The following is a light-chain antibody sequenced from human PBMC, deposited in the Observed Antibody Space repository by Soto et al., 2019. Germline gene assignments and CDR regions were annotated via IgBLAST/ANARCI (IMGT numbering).Light chain of an antibody. CDR2: GAS. J-gene: IGKJ1*01. CDR1: QSVGSN. Sequence: EIVLMQSTGTLPSFPGEIATLSCRASQSVGSNLAWYKQKPGQAPRLLIYGASTRVTGIPARFSGSGSGTEFTLTISSLQSEDFAVYHCQQYYNWWTCGQGTKGDI. V-gene: IGKV3-15*01. CDR3: QQYYNWWT.